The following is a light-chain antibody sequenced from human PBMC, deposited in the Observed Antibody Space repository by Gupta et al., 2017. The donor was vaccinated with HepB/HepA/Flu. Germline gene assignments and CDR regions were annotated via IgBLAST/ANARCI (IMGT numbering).Light chain of an antibody. CDR3: QSFDLSSPPV. CDR1: SGSIASNY. CDR2: EYK. Sequence: NFMLTQPHSVSESPGKPVTISCTRSSGSIASNYVQWYKQRPGSAPTTVIYEYKERPSGVPDRFSGSIDRSSNSASLTISGLKTEDEADYYGQSFDLSSPPVFGGGTQLTVL. J-gene: IGLJ7*01. V-gene: IGLV6-57*03.